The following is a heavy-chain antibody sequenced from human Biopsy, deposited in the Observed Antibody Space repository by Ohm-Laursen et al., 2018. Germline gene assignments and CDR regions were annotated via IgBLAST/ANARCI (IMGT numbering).Heavy chain of an antibody. J-gene: IGHJ3*02. CDR1: GGSMSSYY. D-gene: IGHD5/OR15-5a*01. CDR2: IYNSGST. CDR3: ARGEAGVYDALDI. V-gene: IGHV4-59*01. Sequence: ETLSLTCTVSGGSMSSYYWTWIRQPPGKGLEWIGYIYNSGSTNYNPSLKSRVTISVAVDTSKSQFSLRLSSVTAADTAMYYCARGEAGVYDALDIWGQGTMVIVSS.